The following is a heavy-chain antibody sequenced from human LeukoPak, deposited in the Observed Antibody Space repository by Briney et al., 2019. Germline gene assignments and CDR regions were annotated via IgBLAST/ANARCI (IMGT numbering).Heavy chain of an antibody. V-gene: IGHV4-34*01. CDR1: GGSFDGYY. Sequence: SETLSLTCAVFGGSFDGYYWSWIRQPPGKGLEWIGEITYDGGTNYNPSLKSRVTISVDTSKNQFSLKLSSVTAADTAVYYCASLPWGVRGLIIQDFHYWGQGTLVTVSS. J-gene: IGHJ4*02. D-gene: IGHD3-10*01. CDR3: ASLPWGVRGLIIQDFHY. CDR2: ITYDGGT.